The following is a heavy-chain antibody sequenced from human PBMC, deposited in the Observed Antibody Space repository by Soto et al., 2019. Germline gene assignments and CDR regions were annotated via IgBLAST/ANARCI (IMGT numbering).Heavy chain of an antibody. V-gene: IGHV4-4*02. CDR2: IYHSGST. CDR3: ARSTPPRITIFGVVINTNDAFDI. Sequence: SETLSLTCAVSGGSISSSNWWSWVRQPPGKGLEWIGEIYHSGSTNYNPSLKSRVTISVDKSKNQFSLKLSSVTAADTAVYYCARSTPPRITIFGVVINTNDAFDIWGQGTMVTVSS. D-gene: IGHD3-3*01. J-gene: IGHJ3*02. CDR1: GGSISSSNW.